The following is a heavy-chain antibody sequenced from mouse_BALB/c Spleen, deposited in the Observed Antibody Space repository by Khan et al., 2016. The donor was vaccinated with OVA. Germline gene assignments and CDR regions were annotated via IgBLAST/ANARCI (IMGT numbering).Heavy chain of an antibody. Sequence: QVQLKESGPGLVAPSQTLSITCTVSGFSLPNYGVHWVRQPPGKGLEWLGVIWAGGSTNHNSALMSRLSISKDDSKSQVFLKMNSLQTDDTAVYYCARAFYNGAWFAYWGQGTLVTVSA. CDR3: ARAFYNGAWFAY. CDR1: GFSLPNYG. D-gene: IGHD1-3*01. CDR2: IWAGGST. J-gene: IGHJ3*01. V-gene: IGHV2-9*02.